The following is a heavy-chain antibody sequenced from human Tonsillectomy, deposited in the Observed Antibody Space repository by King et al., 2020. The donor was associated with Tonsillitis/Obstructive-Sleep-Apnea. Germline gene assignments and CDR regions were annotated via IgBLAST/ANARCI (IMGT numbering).Heavy chain of an antibody. D-gene: IGHD2-2*01. CDR1: GFTFSSYS. V-gene: IGHV3-21*01. CDR3: ARDFNIVVVPADWFDP. J-gene: IGHJ5*02. Sequence: VQLVESGGGLVKPGGSLRISCAASGFTFSSYSMNWVRQAPGKGLEWVSSISSSSSYIFYADSVKGRFTISRDNAKKSLYLQMNRLRAEETAVYYCARDFNIVVVPADWFDPWGQGTLVTVSS. CDR2: ISSSSSYI.